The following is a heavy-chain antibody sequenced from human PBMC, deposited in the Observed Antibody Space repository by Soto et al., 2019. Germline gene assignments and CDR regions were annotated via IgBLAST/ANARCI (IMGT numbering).Heavy chain of an antibody. D-gene: IGHD6-13*01. V-gene: IGHV4-34*01. CDR2: INPSGGT. Sequence: SETLSLTCGVYGGSFSGYYWSWIRQPPGKGLEWIGEINPSGGTNYNPSLKSRVTISVDTSKNQFSLKVTSVTAADTAVYSYARVRASRGQRDFDSWGQGTLVTVSS. CDR3: ARVRASRGQRDFDS. CDR1: GGSFSGYY. J-gene: IGHJ4*02.